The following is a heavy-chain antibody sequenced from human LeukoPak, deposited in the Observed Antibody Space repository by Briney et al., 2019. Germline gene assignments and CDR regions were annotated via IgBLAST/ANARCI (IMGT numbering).Heavy chain of an antibody. J-gene: IGHJ3*02. Sequence: GGSLRLSCAASGFTFSSYSMNWVRQAPGKGLVGVSYISSSSSTIYYADSVKGRFTISRDNAKNSLYLQMNSLRAEDTAVYYCARFNSVRDAFDIWGQGTMVTVSS. CDR2: ISSSSSTI. CDR3: ARFNSVRDAFDI. V-gene: IGHV3-48*01. D-gene: IGHD3-10*01. CDR1: GFTFSSYS.